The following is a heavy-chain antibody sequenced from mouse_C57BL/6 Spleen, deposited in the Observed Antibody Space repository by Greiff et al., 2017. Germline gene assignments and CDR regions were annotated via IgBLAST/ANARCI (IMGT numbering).Heavy chain of an antibody. D-gene: IGHD2-1*01. J-gene: IGHJ3*01. CDR3: ARSYGNCFAY. V-gene: IGHV1-26*01. Sequence: VQLQQSGPELVKPGASVKISCKASGYTFTDYYMNWVKQSHGKSLEWIGDINPNNGGTSYNQKFKGKATLTVDKSSSTAYMELRSLTSEDSAVYYCARSYGNCFAYWGQGTLVTVSA. CDR1: GYTFTDYY. CDR2: INPNNGGT.